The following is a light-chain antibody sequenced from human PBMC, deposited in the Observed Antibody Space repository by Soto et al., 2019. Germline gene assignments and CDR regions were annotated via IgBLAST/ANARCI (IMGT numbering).Light chain of an antibody. J-gene: IGKJ2*01. CDR1: SSSKW. CDR3: QHTTDFT. CDR2: DVS. Sequence: DIQMTQSPSTLAASVGDTVTMTCRSSSKWLAWYQKKPGKAPKLLIYDVSNLERGVPPRCSGSTSGAESTLTIPGPQPDDLGTYYCQHTTDFTFGQGTKVEIK. V-gene: IGKV1-5*01.